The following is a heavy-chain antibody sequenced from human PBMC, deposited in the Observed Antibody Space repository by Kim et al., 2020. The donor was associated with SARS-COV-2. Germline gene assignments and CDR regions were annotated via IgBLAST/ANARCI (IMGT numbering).Heavy chain of an antibody. D-gene: IGHD3-22*01. V-gene: IGHV3-74*01. CDR3: ARDNPDSSGYGGVDF. CDR2: INSEGTTT. J-gene: IGHJ4*02. CDR1: GFRFGSFW. Sequence: GGSLRLSCAASGFRFGSFWMHWVRQVPGKGLVWVSRINSEGTTTKNADSVKGRFTTSRDNAKNTLYLQMTSLRADDTAVYYCARDNPDSSGYGGVDFWGQGTRVTVSS.